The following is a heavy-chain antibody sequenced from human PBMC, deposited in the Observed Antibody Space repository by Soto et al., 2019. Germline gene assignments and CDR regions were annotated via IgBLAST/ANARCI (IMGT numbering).Heavy chain of an antibody. CDR2: ISGSGGTT. Sequence: GGSLRLSCVASGFTFSRYAMTWVRQAPGKGLEWVSSISGSGGTTYYADSVKGRLTISRDNSKNTLYLQMNSLRSDDTAVYYCAKDGGKDGYFGNWFDPWGQGTLVTVSS. CDR1: GFTFSRYA. CDR3: AKDGGKDGYFGNWFDP. V-gene: IGHV3-23*01. J-gene: IGHJ5*02. D-gene: IGHD5-12*01.